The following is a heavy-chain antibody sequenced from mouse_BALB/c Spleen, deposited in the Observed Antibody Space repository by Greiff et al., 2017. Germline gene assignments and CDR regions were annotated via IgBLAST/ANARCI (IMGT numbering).Heavy chain of an antibody. Sequence: DVHLVESGGGLVQPGGSLKLSCAASGFTFSSYTMSWVRQTPEKRLEWVAYISNGGGSTYYPDTVKGRFTISRDNAKNTLYLQMSSLKSEDTAMYYCARHFTTVHYYAMDYWGQGTSVTVSS. CDR3: ARHFTTVHYYAMDY. CDR1: GFTFSSYT. CDR2: ISNGGGST. D-gene: IGHD1-1*01. J-gene: IGHJ4*01. V-gene: IGHV5-12-2*01.